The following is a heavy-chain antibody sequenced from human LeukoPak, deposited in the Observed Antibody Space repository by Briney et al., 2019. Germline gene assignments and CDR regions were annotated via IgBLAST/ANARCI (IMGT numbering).Heavy chain of an antibody. CDR3: ARFPGLLWFGELLDAFDI. V-gene: IGHV1-8*01. CDR1: GYTFTRYD. J-gene: IGHJ3*02. D-gene: IGHD3-10*01. CDR2: MNLNSGNT. Sequence: GASVKVSCKASGYTFTRYDTNWGRQAPGLGLEWMGWMNLNSGNTGYAQKFQGRVTMTRNSSISTAYMELSSLRSEDTAVYYCARFPGLLWFGELLDAFDIWGQGTMVTVSS.